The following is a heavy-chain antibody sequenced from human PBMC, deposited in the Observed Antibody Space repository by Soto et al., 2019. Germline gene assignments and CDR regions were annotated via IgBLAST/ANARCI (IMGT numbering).Heavy chain of an antibody. CDR3: ARTSSSWSSYYYYGMDV. J-gene: IGHJ6*02. CDR1: GYSFTSYW. Sequence: EVQLVQSGAEVKKPGESLRISCKGSGYSFTSYWISWVRQMPGKGLEWMGRIDPSDSYTNYSPSFQGHVTISADKSIRTAYLQWSSLKASDTAMYYCARTSSSWSSYYYYGMDVWGQGTTVTVSS. V-gene: IGHV5-10-1*03. CDR2: IDPSDSYT. D-gene: IGHD6-13*01.